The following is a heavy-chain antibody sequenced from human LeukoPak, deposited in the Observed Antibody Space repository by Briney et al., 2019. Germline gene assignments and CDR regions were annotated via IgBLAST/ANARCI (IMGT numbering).Heavy chain of an antibody. D-gene: IGHD2-2*01. V-gene: IGHV3-30*03. CDR2: ISYDESDK. J-gene: IGHJ6*02. CDR1: GFSFSNYG. Sequence: GGSLRLSCAASGFSFSNYGMHWVRQAPGRGLEWVALISYDESDKYYADFVKGRFAISRDNFKNTLYLQMNSLRAEDTAVYYCARDRGTTPKYYYGTDVWGQGTTVAVSS. CDR3: ARDRGTTPKYYYGTDV.